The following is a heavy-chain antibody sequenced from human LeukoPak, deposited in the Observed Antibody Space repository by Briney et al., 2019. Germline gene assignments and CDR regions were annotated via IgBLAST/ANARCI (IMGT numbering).Heavy chain of an antibody. V-gene: IGHV4-38-2*02. CDR3: ARGFANYDILTGYYGADYYYSYYMDV. D-gene: IGHD3-9*01. Sequence: SETLSLTCTVSGYSISSGYYWGWIRQPPGKGLEWIGSIDHSGSSYYNPSLNSRVTISVETSKNHFSLKLSSVTAADTAVYYCARGFANYDILTGYYGADYYYSYYMDVWGKGTTVTASS. CDR1: GYSISSGYY. J-gene: IGHJ6*03. CDR2: IDHSGSS.